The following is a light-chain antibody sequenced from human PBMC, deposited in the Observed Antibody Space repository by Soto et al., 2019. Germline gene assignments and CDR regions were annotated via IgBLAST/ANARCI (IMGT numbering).Light chain of an antibody. CDR1: QSISGRY. CDR3: QQYGVSPLS. CDR2: GAT. V-gene: IGKV3-20*01. Sequence: EIVLTQSPGTLSLSPGERVTLSCRASQSISGRYLAWYQQKRGQASRLLVYGATTRATGIPDRFSGSGSGSDFTLIISRLEPEDFAVYFCQQYGVSPLSLGPGTKVDIK. J-gene: IGKJ3*01.